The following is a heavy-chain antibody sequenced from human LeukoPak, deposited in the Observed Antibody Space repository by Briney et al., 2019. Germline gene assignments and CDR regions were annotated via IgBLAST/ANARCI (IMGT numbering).Heavy chain of an antibody. CDR1: GFTFSSYG. CDR2: ISYDGSNK. J-gene: IGHJ3*02. V-gene: IGHV3-30*03. D-gene: IGHD4-23*01. Sequence: GGSLRLSCAASGFTFSSYGMHWVRQAPGKGLEWVAVISYDGSNKYYADSVKGRFTISRDNSKNTLYLQMNSLSAEDTAVYYCASPGFTVVTPPDDAFDIWGQGTMVTVSS. CDR3: ASPGFTVVTPPDDAFDI.